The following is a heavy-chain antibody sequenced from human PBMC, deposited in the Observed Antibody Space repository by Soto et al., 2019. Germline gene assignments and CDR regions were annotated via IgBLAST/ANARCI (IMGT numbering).Heavy chain of an antibody. CDR1: RYTFTSYA. CDR2: INAGNGNT. Sequence: QVQLVQSGAEVQKPGASVKVSCKASRYTFTSYAIHWVRQAPGPRLEWMGWINAGNGNTQYSQKFQGRVTITRDTSASIAYMEVSSLRSEDTALYYCAREQSGEIMTMTDAFDIWGQGTMVTVSS. J-gene: IGHJ3*02. V-gene: IGHV1-3*01. CDR3: AREQSGEIMTMTDAFDI. D-gene: IGHD3-16*01.